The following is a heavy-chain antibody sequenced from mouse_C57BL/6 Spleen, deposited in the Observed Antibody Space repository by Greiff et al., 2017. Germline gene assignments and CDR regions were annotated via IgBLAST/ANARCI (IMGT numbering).Heavy chain of an antibody. D-gene: IGHD1-2*01. CDR2: IDPSDSYT. Sequence: QVQLQQPGAELVMPGASVKLSCKASGYTFTSYWMHWVKQRPGQGLEWIGEIDPSDSYTNYNQKLKGKSTLTVDKSSSTAYMQLSSLTSEDSAVYYCARSLPKDYFDYWGQGTTLTVSS. CDR3: ARSLPKDYFDY. J-gene: IGHJ2*01. CDR1: GYTFTSYW. V-gene: IGHV1-69*01.